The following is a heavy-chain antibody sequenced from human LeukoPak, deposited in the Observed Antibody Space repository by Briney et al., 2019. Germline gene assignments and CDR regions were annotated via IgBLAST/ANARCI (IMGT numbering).Heavy chain of an antibody. D-gene: IGHD6-13*01. CDR3: ASGGQISAANRFDP. CDR2: VYPSGRT. J-gene: IGHJ5*02. V-gene: IGHV4-4*07. CDR1: GGSISTYY. Sequence: SETLSLTCTVSGGSISTYYWSWIRQPAGKGLEWIGRVYPSGRTSYNPSLENRVTMSVDTSKKQFSLKLRSVTAADTAVYYCASGGQISAANRFDPWGQGTLVTVSS.